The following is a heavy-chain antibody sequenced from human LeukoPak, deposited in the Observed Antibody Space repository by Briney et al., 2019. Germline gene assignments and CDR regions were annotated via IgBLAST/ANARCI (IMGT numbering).Heavy chain of an antibody. J-gene: IGHJ4*02. D-gene: IGHD6-13*01. V-gene: IGHV3-7*01. CDR1: GFTLSNFW. CDR3: AGGRGIAL. CDR2: IEDDGNKK. Sequence: GESLRLSCAPSGFTLSNFWMNWVRQAPGKGLEWVANIEDDGNKKNYVDSVKGRFTISRDNVKNSIYLQMNSLRADDTAVYYCAGGRGIALWGQGTLVTVSS.